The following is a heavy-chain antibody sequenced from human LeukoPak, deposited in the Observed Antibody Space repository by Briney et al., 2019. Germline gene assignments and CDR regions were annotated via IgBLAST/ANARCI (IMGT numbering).Heavy chain of an antibody. J-gene: IGHJ4*02. CDR3: AREARRVAGR. Sequence: GGSLRLSCATSGFTFTSHAMTWVRQAPGKGLEWVSSISSSSYIYYADSVKGRFTISRDNAKNSLYLQMNSLRAEDTAVYYCAREARRVAGRWGQGTLVTVSS. CDR2: ISSSSYI. V-gene: IGHV3-21*01. D-gene: IGHD6-19*01. CDR1: GFTFTSHA.